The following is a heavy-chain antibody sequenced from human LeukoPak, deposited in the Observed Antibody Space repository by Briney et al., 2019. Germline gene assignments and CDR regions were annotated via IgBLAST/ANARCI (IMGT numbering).Heavy chain of an antibody. J-gene: IGHJ4*02. CDR3: ARVGGSGWYLGSFGY. CDR2: IYYSGST. CDR1: GGSISSYY. V-gene: IGHV4-59*01. D-gene: IGHD6-19*01. Sequence: PSETLSLTCTVSGGSISSYYWSWIRQPPGKGMEWIGYIYYSGSTNYNPSLKSRVTISVDTSKNQSSLKLSSVTAADTAVYYCARVGGSGWYLGSFGYWGQGTLVTVSS.